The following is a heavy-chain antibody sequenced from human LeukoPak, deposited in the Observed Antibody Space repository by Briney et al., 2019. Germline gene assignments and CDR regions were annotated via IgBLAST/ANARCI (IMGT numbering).Heavy chain of an antibody. V-gene: IGHV3-48*04. CDR2: ISSGSSTI. CDR3: ARDASSSWYRVSDYYYMDV. CDR1: GFTFSNYD. D-gene: IGHD6-13*01. Sequence: GGSLRLSCAASGFTFSNYDMNWVRQAPGKGLEWVSSISSGSSTIYYADSVKGRFTISRDNAKNSLFLQMNSLRAEDTAVYYCARDASSSWYRVSDYYYMDVWGKGTTVTVSS. J-gene: IGHJ6*03.